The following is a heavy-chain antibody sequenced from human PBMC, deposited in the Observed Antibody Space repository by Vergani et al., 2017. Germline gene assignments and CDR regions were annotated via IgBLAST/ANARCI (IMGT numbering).Heavy chain of an antibody. Sequence: EVQLVESGGGLVKPGGSLRLSCAASGFTFSSYSMNWVRQAPGKGLEWVSSISSSSSYIYYADSVKGRFTISRDNAKNSLYLQMNSLRAEDTAVYYCASDLSARYGVYFGPSAWGQGSLVTVSS. D-gene: IGHD4-17*01. V-gene: IGHV3-21*01. CDR3: ASDLSARYGVYFGPSA. CDR2: ISSSSSYI. CDR1: GFTFSSYS. J-gene: IGHJ5*02.